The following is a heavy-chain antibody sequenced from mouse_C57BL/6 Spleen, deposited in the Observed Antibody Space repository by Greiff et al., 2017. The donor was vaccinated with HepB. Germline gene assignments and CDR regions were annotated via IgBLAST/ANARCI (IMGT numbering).Heavy chain of an antibody. CDR3: ARITTVVALYYYAMDY. D-gene: IGHD1-1*01. V-gene: IGHV1-53*01. CDR1: GYTFTSYW. CDR2: INPSNGGT. Sequence: QVQLQQPGTELVKPGASVKLSCKASGYTFTSYWMHWVKQRPGQGLEWIGNINPSNGGTNYNEKFKSKATLTVDKSSSTAYMQLSSLTSEDSAVYYCARITTVVALYYYAMDYWGQGTSVTVSS. J-gene: IGHJ4*01.